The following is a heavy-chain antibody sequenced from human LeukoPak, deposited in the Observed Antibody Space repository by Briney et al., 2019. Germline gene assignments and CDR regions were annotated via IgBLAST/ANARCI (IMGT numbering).Heavy chain of an antibody. CDR3: ARVFPPVSTMVRGVDYYYYYMDV. D-gene: IGHD3-10*01. V-gene: IGHV3-48*03. CDR1: GFTFSSYE. CDR2: ISSSGSTI. J-gene: IGHJ6*03. Sequence: NPGGSLRLSCAASGFTFSSYEMNWVRQAPGKGLEWVSYISSSGSTIYYADSVKGRFTISRDNAKNSLYLQMNSLRAEDTAVYYCARVFPPVSTMVRGVDYYYYYMDVWGKGTTVTISS.